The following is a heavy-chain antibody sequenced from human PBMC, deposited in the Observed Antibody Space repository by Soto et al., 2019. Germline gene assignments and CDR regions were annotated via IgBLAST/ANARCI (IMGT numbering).Heavy chain of an antibody. CDR1: GYTFTSYG. CDR2: ISAYNGNT. Sequence: ASVKVSCKASGYTFTSYGISWVRQAPGQGLEWMGWISAYNGNTNYAQKLQGRVTMTTDTSTSTAYMELRSLRSDDTAVYYCARDGGLEIVVVPAANPLDYWGQGTLVTVSS. CDR3: ARDGGLEIVVVPAANPLDY. D-gene: IGHD2-2*03. J-gene: IGHJ4*02. V-gene: IGHV1-18*01.